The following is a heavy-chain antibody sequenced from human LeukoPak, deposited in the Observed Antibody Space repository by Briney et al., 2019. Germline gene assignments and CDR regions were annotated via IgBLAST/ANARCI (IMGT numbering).Heavy chain of an antibody. D-gene: IGHD3-10*01. CDR2: IYHSGST. CDR1: GGSISSYY. J-gene: IGHJ4*02. CDR3: ARIGSDY. V-gene: IGHV4-59*08. Sequence: PSETLSLTCTVSGGSISSYYWSWIRQPPGKGLEWIGSIYHSGSTYYNPSLKSRVTISVDTSKNQFSLKLSSVTAADTAVYYCARIGSDYWGQGTLVTVSS.